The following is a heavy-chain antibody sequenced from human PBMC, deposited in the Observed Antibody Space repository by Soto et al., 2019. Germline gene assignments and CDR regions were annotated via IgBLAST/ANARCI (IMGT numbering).Heavy chain of an antibody. D-gene: IGHD2-15*01. J-gene: IGHJ3*02. CDR1: GFTFSSYG. V-gene: IGHV3-33*01. CDR2: IWYDGSNK. Sequence: QVQLVESGGGVVQPGRSLRLSCAASGFTFSSYGMHWVRQAPGKGLEWVAVIWYDGSNKYYAESVKGRFTISRDNSKNTLYRQMNSLRAEDTAVYYCARGATVEDAFDIWGQGTMVTVSS. CDR3: ARGATVEDAFDI.